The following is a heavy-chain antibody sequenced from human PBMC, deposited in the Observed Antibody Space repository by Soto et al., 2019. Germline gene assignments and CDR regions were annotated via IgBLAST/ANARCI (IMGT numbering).Heavy chain of an antibody. Sequence: ASVKVSCKASGYTFTSYAMHWVRQAPGKGLEWMGSLDYEEGERNFAHRFQGRVTVTEDTSTDTAYMDLSSLKSEDTAVYYCAAGVTTFDYWGQGTLVTVSS. CDR1: GYTFTSYA. CDR2: LDYEEGER. D-gene: IGHD4-17*01. V-gene: IGHV1-24*01. J-gene: IGHJ4*02. CDR3: AAGVTTFDY.